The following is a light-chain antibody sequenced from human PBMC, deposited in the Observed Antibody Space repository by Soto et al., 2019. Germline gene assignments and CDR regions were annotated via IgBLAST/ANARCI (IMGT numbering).Light chain of an antibody. J-gene: IGKJ4*01. Sequence: DIQMTQSPSTLSASVGDRVTITCRASQSISVWLAWYQQKAGKAPNLLIYKASRLESGVPSRFSGSGSETEFPLTISGLQPDDFASYYCHQYNSYSPLSFGGGTKVDIK. CDR1: QSISVW. CDR2: KAS. V-gene: IGKV1-5*03. CDR3: HQYNSYSPLS.